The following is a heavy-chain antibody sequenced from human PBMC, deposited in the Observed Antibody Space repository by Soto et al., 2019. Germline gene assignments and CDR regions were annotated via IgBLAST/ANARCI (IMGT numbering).Heavy chain of an antibody. V-gene: IGHV4-30-4*01. D-gene: IGHD7-27*01. CDR3: ARGRYCLTGRCFPNWFDS. CDR2: TYRSATT. Sequence: SETLSLTCSVSGDSISNLDYFWAWIRQPPGQALEYIGYTYRSATTYYNPSFESRVAISVDTSKSQFSLNVTSVTAADTAVYFCARGRYCLTGRCFPNWFDSWGQGALVTVSS. J-gene: IGHJ5*01. CDR1: GDSISNLDYF.